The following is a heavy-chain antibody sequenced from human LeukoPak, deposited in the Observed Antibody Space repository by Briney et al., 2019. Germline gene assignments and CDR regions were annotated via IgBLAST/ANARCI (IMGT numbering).Heavy chain of an antibody. Sequence: ASVKVSCKASGYTFTSYDINWVRQATGQGPEWMGWMRPNGGYTGYAQKFKGRVTMTRNTSISTAYMGLSNLTSEVTAVYYCARGVDNGVDVWGQGTTVTVS. J-gene: IGHJ6*02. CDR3: ARGVDNGVDV. V-gene: IGHV1-8*01. CDR1: GYTFTSYD. CDR2: MRPNGGYT. D-gene: IGHD5-24*01.